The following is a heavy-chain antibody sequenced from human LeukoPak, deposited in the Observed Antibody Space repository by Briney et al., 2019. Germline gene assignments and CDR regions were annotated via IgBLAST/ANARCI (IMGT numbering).Heavy chain of an antibody. J-gene: IGHJ3*02. CDR1: GGTFSSYA. D-gene: IGHD6-19*01. Sequence: ASVKVSCKASGGTFSSYAISWVRQAPGQGLEWMGRIIPILGIANYAQKFQGRVTITADKSTSTAYMELSSLRSDDTAVYYCASGSSGWYKPSFDIWGQGTMVTVSS. CDR3: ASGSSGWYKPSFDI. V-gene: IGHV1-69*04. CDR2: IIPILGIA.